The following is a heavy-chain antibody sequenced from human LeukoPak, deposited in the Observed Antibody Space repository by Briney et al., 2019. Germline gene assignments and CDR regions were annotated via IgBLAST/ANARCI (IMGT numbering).Heavy chain of an antibody. CDR1: GFTFSSYS. CDR3: ASVLWFGGIFFDY. CDR2: ISSSSTTI. Sequence: GGSLRLSCAASGFTFSSYSMNWVRQAPGKGLEWVSYISSSSTTIYYADSVKGRFTISRDNAKNSLYLQMNSLRAEDTAVYYCASVLWFGGIFFDYWGQGTLVTVSS. J-gene: IGHJ4*02. D-gene: IGHD3-10*01. V-gene: IGHV3-48*01.